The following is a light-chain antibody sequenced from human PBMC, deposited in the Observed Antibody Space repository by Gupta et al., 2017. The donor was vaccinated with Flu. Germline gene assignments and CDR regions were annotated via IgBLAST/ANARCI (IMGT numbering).Light chain of an antibody. CDR2: EGA. Sequence: SITISCTGTSSDVGNYNLVSWYQQVPGKAPKLMICEGARRPSGVSTRFSGSKSGNTASLTISGLQADDEADYYCCSDAGFHIFVFGGGTKVTVL. CDR3: CSDAGFHIFV. V-gene: IGLV2-23*01. J-gene: IGLJ2*01. CDR1: SSDVGNYNL.